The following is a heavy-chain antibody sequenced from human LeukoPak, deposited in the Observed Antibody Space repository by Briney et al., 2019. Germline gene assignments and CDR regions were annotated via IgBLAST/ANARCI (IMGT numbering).Heavy chain of an antibody. CDR2: IYYSGST. CDR1: GGSISNRNYY. CDR3: ARLVGAATDPFDY. D-gene: IGHD1-26*01. Sequence: SETLSLTCTVSGGSISNRNYYWGWIRQPPGKGLEWIASIYYSGSTYYNPSLKSRVTISIDTSKNQFSVKLSSVTAADTAVYYCARLVGAATDPFDYWGQGTLVTVSS. J-gene: IGHJ4*02. V-gene: IGHV4-39*01.